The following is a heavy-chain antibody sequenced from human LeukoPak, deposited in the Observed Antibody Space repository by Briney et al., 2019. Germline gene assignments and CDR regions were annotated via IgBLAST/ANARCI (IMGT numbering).Heavy chain of an antibody. J-gene: IGHJ4*02. D-gene: IGHD1-14*01. CDR2: IYYSGNT. CDR1: GGSISTYY. Sequence: PSETLSLTCTVSGGSISTYYWSWIPQPPGKGLEWIGYIYYSGNTNYNPSLKSRVTISVDTSKNQFSLKLSSVTAADTAVYYCAKVGTGDFDYWGQGTLVTVSS. V-gene: IGHV4-59*01. CDR3: AKVGTGDFDY.